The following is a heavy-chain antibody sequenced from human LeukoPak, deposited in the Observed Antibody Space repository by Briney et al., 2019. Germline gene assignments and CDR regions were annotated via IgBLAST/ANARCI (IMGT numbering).Heavy chain of an antibody. J-gene: IGHJ6*02. D-gene: IGHD6-19*01. CDR3: ARSYSSGWYIFPQHDYYYGMDV. V-gene: IGHV3-21*04. CDR1: GFTFSSYS. CDR2: ISSSSSYI. Sequence: GGSLRLSCAASGFTFSSYSMNWVRQAPGKGLEWVSSISSSSSYIYYADSVKGRFTISRDNAKNSLYLQMNSLRAEDTAVYYCARSYSSGWYIFPQHDYYYGMDVWGQGTTVTVSS.